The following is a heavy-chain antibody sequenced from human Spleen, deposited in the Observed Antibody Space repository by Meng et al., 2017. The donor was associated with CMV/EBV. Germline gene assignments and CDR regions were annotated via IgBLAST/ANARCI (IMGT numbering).Heavy chain of an antibody. Sequence: GSISSGDYSWSWIRQPPGKGLEWIGYIYYSGSTYYNPSLKSRVTISVDTSKNQFSLKLSSVTAADTAVYYCARDHCSSTSCHDAFDIWGQGTMVTVSS. CDR2: IYYSGST. V-gene: IGHV4-30-4*08. J-gene: IGHJ3*02. CDR3: ARDHCSSTSCHDAFDI. D-gene: IGHD2-2*01. CDR1: GSISSGDYS.